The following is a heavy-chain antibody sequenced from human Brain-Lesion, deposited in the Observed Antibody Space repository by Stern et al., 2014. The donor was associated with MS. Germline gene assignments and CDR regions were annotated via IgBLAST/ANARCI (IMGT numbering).Heavy chain of an antibody. D-gene: IGHD1-26*01. CDR1: GGSISSSTYY. CDR3: ARHDSVPRPSQLYSARDRGPGYFDY. J-gene: IGHJ4*02. V-gene: IGHV4-39*01. Sequence: QLQLQESGPGLVKPSETLSLTCTVSGGSISSSTYYWAWIRQPPGKGLEWIGNIYYSGFTYYNPSLQSRATISVDMSKNQFSLKLSSVTAADTAIYYCARHDSVPRPSQLYSARDRGPGYFDYWGQGTLVTVSS. CDR2: IYYSGFT.